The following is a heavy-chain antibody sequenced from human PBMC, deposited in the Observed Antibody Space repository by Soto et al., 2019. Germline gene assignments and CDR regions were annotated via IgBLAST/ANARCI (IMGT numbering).Heavy chain of an antibody. D-gene: IGHD4-17*01. V-gene: IGHV4-59*01. Sequence: SETLSLTCTVSGGSISSYYWSWIRQPPGKGLEWIGYIYYSGSTNYNPSLKSRVTISVDTSKNQFSLKLSSVTAADTAVYYCARATFDYGDDWFDPWGQGTLVTVSS. CDR2: IYYSGST. CDR1: GGSISSYY. J-gene: IGHJ5*02. CDR3: ARATFDYGDDWFDP.